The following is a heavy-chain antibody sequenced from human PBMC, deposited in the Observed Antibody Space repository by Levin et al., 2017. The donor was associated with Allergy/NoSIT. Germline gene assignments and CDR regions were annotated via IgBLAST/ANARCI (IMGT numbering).Heavy chain of an antibody. J-gene: IGHJ4*02. CDR1: GYTFTSYY. Sequence: ASVKVSCKASGYTFTSYYMHWVRQAPGQGLEWMGIINPSGGSTSYAQKFQGRVTMTRDTSTSTVYMELSSLRSEDTAVYYCARESKWEQSIAVAGTGSYFDYWGQGTLVTVSS. V-gene: IGHV1-46*01. CDR3: ARESKWEQSIAVAGTGSYFDY. CDR2: INPSGGST. D-gene: IGHD6-19*01.